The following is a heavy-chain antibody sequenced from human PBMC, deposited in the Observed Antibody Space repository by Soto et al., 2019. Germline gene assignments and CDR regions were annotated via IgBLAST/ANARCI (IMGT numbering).Heavy chain of an antibody. V-gene: IGHV1-2*04. D-gene: IGHD6-13*01. CDR1: GYTFTGYY. CDR3: AREVSSSWRTLIGYYYYGMDV. Sequence: ASVKVSCKASGYTFTGYYMHWVRQAPGQGLEWMGWINPNSGGTNYVQKFQGWVTMTRDTSISTAYMELSRLRSDDTAVYYCAREVSSSWRTLIGYYYYGMDVWGQGTTVTVSS. J-gene: IGHJ6*02. CDR2: INPNSGGT.